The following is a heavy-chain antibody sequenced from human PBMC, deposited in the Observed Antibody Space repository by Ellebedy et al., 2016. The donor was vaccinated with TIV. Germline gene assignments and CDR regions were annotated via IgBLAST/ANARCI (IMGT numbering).Heavy chain of an antibody. V-gene: IGHV4-59*01. CDR2: VHSSWGA. J-gene: IGHJ4*02. CDR3: ARDSGRRRSWDNDY. D-gene: IGHD3-10*01. CDR1: GDSIRSFY. Sequence: MPSETLSLTCNVSGDSIRSFYWSWVRQSPGKGLEWIGYVHSSWGANYNPSLENRVTMFVDTSKNQISLKLSSVTDADTAVYYCARDSGRRRSWDNDYWGQGTLVTVSS.